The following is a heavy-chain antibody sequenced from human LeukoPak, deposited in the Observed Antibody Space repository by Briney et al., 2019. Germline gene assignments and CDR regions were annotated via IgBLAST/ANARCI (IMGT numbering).Heavy chain of an antibody. V-gene: IGHV3-74*01. CDR2: INSDGSST. CDR1: GFTFSSYW. Sequence: PGGSLRLSCAASGFTFSSYWMHWVRQAPGKGLVWVSRINSDGSSTSYADSVKGRFTISRDNAKNSLYLQMNSLRVEDTAVYYCAKGGRSLQTYWGQGTLVTVSS. CDR3: AKGGRSLQTY. D-gene: IGHD5-24*01. J-gene: IGHJ4*02.